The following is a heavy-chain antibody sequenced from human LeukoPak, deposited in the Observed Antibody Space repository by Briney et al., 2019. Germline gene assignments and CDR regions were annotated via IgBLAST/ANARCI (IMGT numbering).Heavy chain of an antibody. CDR1: GFSFSSYW. Sequence: GGSLRLSCAASGFSFSSYWMSWVRQAPGKGLEWVANIKQDGSEKYYVDSLKGRFTISRDNAKNSLYLQMNSLRAEDTALYYCARDPALFFTIFGVVASAGDSFDYWGQGTLVTVSS. CDR3: ARDPALFFTIFGVVASAGDSFDY. V-gene: IGHV3-7*03. D-gene: IGHD3-3*01. CDR2: IKQDGSEK. J-gene: IGHJ4*02.